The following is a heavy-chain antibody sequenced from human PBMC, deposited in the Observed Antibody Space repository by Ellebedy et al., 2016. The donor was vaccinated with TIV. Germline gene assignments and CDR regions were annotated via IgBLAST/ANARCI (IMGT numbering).Heavy chain of an antibody. J-gene: IGHJ4*02. D-gene: IGHD2-21*02. CDR2: VHYSWSP. CDR1: AGSVSSTSYY. V-gene: IGHV4-39*01. CDR3: ARTDPWQPIDD. Sequence: MPSETLSLTCSVSAGSVSSTSYYWAWIRQPPGKGLDYIWRVHYSWSPYYNPSFKSRVTLSADTSKNQFSLNLRTVTAADTAVYYCARTDPWQPIDDWGQGILVSVSS.